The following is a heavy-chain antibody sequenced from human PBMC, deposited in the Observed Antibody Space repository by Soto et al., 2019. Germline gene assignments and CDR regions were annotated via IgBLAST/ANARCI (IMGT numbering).Heavy chain of an antibody. CDR3: ARDRPGTFAVERGGYQYGMDV. D-gene: IGHD3-3*01. Sequence: QVQLLESGPGLVNPSETLSLTCTVSGGSVSSGSSYWSWIRQPPGKRLEWIGYIYYNYNTNYNTSLKSRLPLSVDPSKNLFSLKLTSVPAADTAVYYCARDRPGTFAVERGGYQYGMDVWGQGTTVTVSS. J-gene: IGHJ6*02. V-gene: IGHV4-61*01. CDR1: GGSVSSGSSY. CDR2: IYYNYNT.